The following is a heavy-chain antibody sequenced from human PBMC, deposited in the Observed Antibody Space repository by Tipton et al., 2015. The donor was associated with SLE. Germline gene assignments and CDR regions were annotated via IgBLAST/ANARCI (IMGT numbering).Heavy chain of an antibody. J-gene: IGHJ3*02. CDR3: AGAAPGVQGVKDAFDI. V-gene: IGHV4-34*01. CDR1: GGSFSGYY. Sequence: TLSLTCAVYGGSFSGYYWSWIRQPPGKGLEWIGEINHSGSTNYNPSLKSRVTISVDTSKNQFSLKLSSVTAADTAVYYCAGAAPGVQGVKDAFDIWGQGKMVTVSS. D-gene: IGHD3-10*01. CDR2: INHSGST.